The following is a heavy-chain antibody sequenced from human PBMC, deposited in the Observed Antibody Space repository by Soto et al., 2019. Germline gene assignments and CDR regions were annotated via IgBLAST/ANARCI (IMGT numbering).Heavy chain of an antibody. J-gene: IGHJ6*02. Sequence: GGSLRLSCAASGFTFSSYAMSWVRQAPGKGLEWVSAISGSGGSTYYADSVKGRFTISRDNSKNTLYLQMNSLRAEDTAVYYCAKSRSRSWYYYYGMDVWGQGTTVTVSS. D-gene: IGHD6-13*01. V-gene: IGHV3-23*01. CDR3: AKSRSRSWYYYYGMDV. CDR1: GFTFSSYA. CDR2: ISGSGGST.